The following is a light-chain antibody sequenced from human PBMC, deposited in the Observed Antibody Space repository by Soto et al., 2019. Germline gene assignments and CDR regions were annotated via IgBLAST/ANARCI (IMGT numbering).Light chain of an antibody. CDR3: QSYDSSIVV. V-gene: IGLV6-57*02. CDR2: GDN. CDR1: SGSIASNY. J-gene: IGLJ2*01. Sequence: NFMLTQPHSVSGSPGKTVTISCTGDSGSIASNYVQWYQQRPGSAPTTLIYGDNQRPSGVPDRFSGSIDSSSNSASLTLSGLKTEDEADYSCQSYDSSIVVFGGGTKVTVL.